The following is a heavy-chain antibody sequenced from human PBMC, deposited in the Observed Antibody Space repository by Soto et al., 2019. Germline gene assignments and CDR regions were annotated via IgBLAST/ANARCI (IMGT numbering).Heavy chain of an antibody. CDR3: ARAPIYCSSTSCYFWFEP. Sequence: SKTLSLTCAVSVVSISSGGYSWSWIRQPPGKGLEWIGYIYHSGSTYYNPSLKSRVTISVDRSKNQFSLKLSSVTAADTAVYYCARAPIYCSSTSCYFWFEPWGQGTLVTVSS. CDR2: IYHSGST. D-gene: IGHD2-2*01. V-gene: IGHV4-30-2*01. CDR1: VVSISSGGYS. J-gene: IGHJ5*02.